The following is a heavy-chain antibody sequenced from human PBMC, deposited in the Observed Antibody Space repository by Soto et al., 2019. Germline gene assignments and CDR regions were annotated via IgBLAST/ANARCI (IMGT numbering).Heavy chain of an antibody. CDR3: AKNPVNYYYVMDV. Sequence: QVQLVQSGAEVKKPGSSVKVSCKASGGTFSSYAISWLRQAPGQGLEWMGGIIPIFGTADYAQKFQGRVTITADESTSTSYVELSSLRSDDTAVYYCAKNPVNYYYVMDVWGQGTTVTVSS. CDR1: GGTFSSYA. CDR2: IIPIFGTA. V-gene: IGHV1-69*12. J-gene: IGHJ6*02.